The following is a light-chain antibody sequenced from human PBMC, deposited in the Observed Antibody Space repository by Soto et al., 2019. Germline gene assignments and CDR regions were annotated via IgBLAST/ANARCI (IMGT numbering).Light chain of an antibody. CDR1: QSVSSN. Sequence: EIVMTQSPATLSVSPGERATLSCRASQSVSSNLAWYQQKPGQASRLLIYGASTRATGIPARFSGSGSGTEFTLTISRLEPEDFAVYYCQQYGSSRPFTFGQGTKVDIK. CDR3: QQYGSSRPFT. CDR2: GAS. J-gene: IGKJ2*01. V-gene: IGKV3-15*01.